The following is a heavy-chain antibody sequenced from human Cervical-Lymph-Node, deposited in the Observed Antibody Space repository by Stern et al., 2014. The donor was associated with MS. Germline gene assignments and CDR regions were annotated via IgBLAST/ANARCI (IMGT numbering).Heavy chain of an antibody. J-gene: IGHJ6*02. Sequence: QVTLKESGPTLVKPTQTLTLTCTFSGFSLSTGGAAVGWIRQPPGKALEWLALIPWNDAVRYSPSLKRRLTITKDTSKNQVVLTLTNMHPVDTATYFCARSPSLWNGLDYYYYGLDVWGQGTPVTVSS. CDR1: GFSLSTGGAA. CDR2: IPWNDAV. D-gene: IGHD1-1*01. V-gene: IGHV2-5*01. CDR3: ARSPSLWNGLDYYYYGLDV.